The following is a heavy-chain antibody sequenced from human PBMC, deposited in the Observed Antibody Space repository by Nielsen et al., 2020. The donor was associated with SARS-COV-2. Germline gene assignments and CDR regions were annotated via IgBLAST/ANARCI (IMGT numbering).Heavy chain of an antibody. D-gene: IGHD6-13*01. CDR3: ARDGAAAGTWNWFDP. CDR2: INPNSGGT. Sequence: WVRQAPGQGLEWMGRINPNSGGTNYAQKFQGRVTMTRDTSISTAYMELSSLRSEDTAVYYCARDGAAAGTWNWFDPWGQGTLVTVSS. J-gene: IGHJ5*02. V-gene: IGHV1-2*06.